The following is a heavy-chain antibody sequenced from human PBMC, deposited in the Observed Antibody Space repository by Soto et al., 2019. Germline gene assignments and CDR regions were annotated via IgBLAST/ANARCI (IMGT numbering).Heavy chain of an antibody. J-gene: IGHJ4*02. Sequence: PSETLSLTCTVPGGSIYTGGFYWSWIRQLPGKGLEWLGYIYYTGSTQYTPSLKSRLTISTDTSDNQFSLRLTSVTAADTAVYYCATYLVTSRISVDYCGQGSLVTGS. CDR1: GGSIYTGGFY. V-gene: IGHV4-31*03. CDR3: ATYLVTSRISVDY. D-gene: IGHD2-2*01. CDR2: IYYTGST.